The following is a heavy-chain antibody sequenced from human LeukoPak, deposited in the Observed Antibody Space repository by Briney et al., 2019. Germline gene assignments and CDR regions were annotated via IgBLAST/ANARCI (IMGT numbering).Heavy chain of an antibody. CDR2: IYYSGST. CDR3: ARAFGRSAPAGYYYYMDV. V-gene: IGHV4-59*01. J-gene: IGHJ6*03. CDR1: GASISNFY. D-gene: IGHD3-10*01. Sequence: KSSETLSLTCTISGASISNFYWSWIRQPPGTGLEWIGYIYYSGSTNYNPSLKSRVTISVDTSKNQFSLKLSSVTAADTAVYYCARAFGRSAPAGYYYYMDVWGKGTTVTVSS.